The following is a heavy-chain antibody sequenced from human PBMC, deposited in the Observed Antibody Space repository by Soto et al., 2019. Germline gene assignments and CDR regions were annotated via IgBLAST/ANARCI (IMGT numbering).Heavy chain of an antibody. J-gene: IGHJ6*04. D-gene: IGHD1-7*01. Sequence: GASVKVFCKASGYTFTDYYMHWVRQAPRQGLEWMGWINPNNGGTNYGQKFQGWVTMTRDTSISTAYMELSRLRSDDTAMYYCARDRAGTNYYYYGMDVWGKGTTVTVSS. V-gene: IGHV1-2*04. CDR3: ARDRAGTNYYYYGMDV. CDR1: GYTFTDYY. CDR2: INPNNGGT.